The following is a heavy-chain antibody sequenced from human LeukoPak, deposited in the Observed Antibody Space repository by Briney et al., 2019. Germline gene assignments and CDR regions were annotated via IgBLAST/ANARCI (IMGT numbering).Heavy chain of an antibody. J-gene: IGHJ4*02. D-gene: IGHD2-8*01. CDR1: GYTFTGYY. Sequence: ASVKVSCKASGYTFTGYYMHWVRQAPGQGLEWMAWISPHNGHTNYVQAFRGRVTLTTDTSSSTAYMELRSLTSDDTAVYYCAREQWRVSFDYWGQGTVVTVSS. CDR3: AREQWRVSFDY. CDR2: ISPHNGHT. V-gene: IGHV1-18*04.